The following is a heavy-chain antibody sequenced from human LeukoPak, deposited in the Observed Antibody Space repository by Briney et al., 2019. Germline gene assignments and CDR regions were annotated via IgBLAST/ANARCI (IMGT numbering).Heavy chain of an antibody. J-gene: IGHJ4*02. V-gene: IGHV3-30*04. Sequence: QPGGSLRLSCAASGFTFSSYAMHWARQAPGKGLEWVAVISYDGSNKYYADSVKGRFTISRDNSKNTLYLQMNSLRAEDTAVYYCARVPDCSGGSCYSPTGPESYWGQGTLVTVSS. D-gene: IGHD2-15*01. CDR1: GFTFSSYA. CDR2: ISYDGSNK. CDR3: ARVPDCSGGSCYSPTGPESY.